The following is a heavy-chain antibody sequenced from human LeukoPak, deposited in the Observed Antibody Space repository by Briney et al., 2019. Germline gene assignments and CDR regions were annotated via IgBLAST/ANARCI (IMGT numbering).Heavy chain of an antibody. CDR1: GYTFTGYY. CDR3: AREGPGGTGTTADY. V-gene: IGHV1-2*02. Sequence: ASVKVSCKASGYTFTGYYMHWVRQAPGQGLEWMGWINPNSGGTNYAQKFQGRATMTRDTSISTAYMELSRLRSDDTAVYYCAREGPGGTGTTADYWGQGTLVTVSS. CDR2: INPNSGGT. D-gene: IGHD1-7*01. J-gene: IGHJ4*02.